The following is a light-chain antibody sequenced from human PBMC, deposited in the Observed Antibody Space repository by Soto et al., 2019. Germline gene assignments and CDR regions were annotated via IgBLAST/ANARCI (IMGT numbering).Light chain of an antibody. CDR2: ATS. Sequence: IQMTQSPSSVSASVGDRVIITCRATQRISSWLAWYHQRPGKAPKLLIYATSTLETGVPSRFSGSGSGRDFTLTISSLQPEDLGTYFCQQANSVPWTFAQGTKVEVK. CDR1: QRISSW. V-gene: IGKV1-12*01. CDR3: QQANSVPWT. J-gene: IGKJ1*01.